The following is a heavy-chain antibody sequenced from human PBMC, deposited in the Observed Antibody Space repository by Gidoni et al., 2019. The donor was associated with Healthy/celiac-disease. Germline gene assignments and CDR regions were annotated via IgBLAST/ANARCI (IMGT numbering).Heavy chain of an antibody. CDR3: ARGFEQLVYDY. V-gene: IGHV1-8*01. D-gene: IGHD6-6*01. CDR1: GYTLTSYD. J-gene: IGHJ4*02. CDR2: RNPNSGNT. Sequence: QVQLVQSGTEVKKHGASVKVSCKASGYTLTSYDINWVRHATGQGLEWMVWRNPNSGNTGYAQKFQGRVTMTMNTSISTAYMELSSLRSEDTAVYYCARGFEQLVYDYWGQGTLVTVSS.